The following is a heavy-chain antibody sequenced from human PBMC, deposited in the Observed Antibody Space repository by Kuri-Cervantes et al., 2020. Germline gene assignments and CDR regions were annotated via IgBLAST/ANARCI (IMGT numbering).Heavy chain of an antibody. CDR3: ARGGITMVRGVIIFFGVMGV. D-gene: IGHD3-10*01. Sequence: GGSLRLSCAAAGFTLSSYGMHWVRQAPGKGLEWVANIKQDGSENYYVDSVKGRFTISRDNAKNSLYLQMNSLRAEDTAVYYCARGGITMVRGVIIFFGVMGVWGQGTTVTVSS. CDR1: GFTLSSYG. V-gene: IGHV3-7*01. CDR2: IKQDGSEN. J-gene: IGHJ6*02.